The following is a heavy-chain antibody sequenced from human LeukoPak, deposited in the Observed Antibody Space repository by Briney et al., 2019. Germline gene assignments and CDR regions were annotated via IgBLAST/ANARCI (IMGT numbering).Heavy chain of an antibody. CDR2: ISSSSSYI. CDR1: GFTFSSYS. V-gene: IGHV3-21*01. CDR3: AREGGYSGYDEYYFDY. D-gene: IGHD5-12*01. Sequence: GGSLRLSCAASGFTFSSYSMNWVRQAPGKGLEWVSSISSSSSYIYYAGSVKGRFTISRDNAKNSLYLQMNSLRAEDTAVYYCAREGGYSGYDEYYFDYWGQGTLVTVSS. J-gene: IGHJ4*02.